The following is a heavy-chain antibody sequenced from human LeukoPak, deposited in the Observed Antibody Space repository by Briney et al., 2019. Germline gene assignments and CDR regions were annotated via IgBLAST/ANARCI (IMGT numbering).Heavy chain of an antibody. V-gene: IGHV4-38-2*02. D-gene: IGHD3-22*01. CDR1: GYSISSGYY. CDR2: IYHSGST. Sequence: SETLSLTCTVSGYSISSGYYWGWIRQPPGKGLEWIGSIYHSGSTYYNPSLKSRVTISVDTSKNQFSLKLSSVTAAGTAVFYCARVGFDDYNDSSLKWGQGTMVTVSP. CDR3: ARVGFDDYNDSSLK. J-gene: IGHJ3*01.